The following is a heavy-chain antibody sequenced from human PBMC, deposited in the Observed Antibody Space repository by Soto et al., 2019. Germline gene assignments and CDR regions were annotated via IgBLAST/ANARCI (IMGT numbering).Heavy chain of an antibody. V-gene: IGHV4-39*01. J-gene: IGHJ6*03. D-gene: IGHD3-16*01. Sequence: SETLSLTCTVSGGSISSSSYYWGWIRQPPGKGLEWIGSIYYSGSTYYNPSLKSRVTTSVDTSKNQFSLKLSSVTAADTAVYYCARLRRASDMDVWGKGTTVTVSS. CDR1: GGSISSSSYY. CDR2: IYYSGST. CDR3: ARLRRASDMDV.